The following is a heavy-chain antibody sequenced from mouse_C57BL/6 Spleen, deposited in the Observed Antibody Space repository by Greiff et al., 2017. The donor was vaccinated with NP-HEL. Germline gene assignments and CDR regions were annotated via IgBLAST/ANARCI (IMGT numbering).Heavy chain of an antibody. Sequence: VKLQESGAELVRPGASVTLSCKASGYTFTDYEMHWVKQTPVHGLEWIGAIDPETGGTAYNQKFKGKAILTADKSSSTAYMKLRSLTSEDSAVYYCAKGGYYFDYWGQGTTLTVSS. CDR1: GYTFTDYE. CDR3: AKGGYYFDY. V-gene: IGHV1-15*01. CDR2: IDPETGGT. J-gene: IGHJ2*01.